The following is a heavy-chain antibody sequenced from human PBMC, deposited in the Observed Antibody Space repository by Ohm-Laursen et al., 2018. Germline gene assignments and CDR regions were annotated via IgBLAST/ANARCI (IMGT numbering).Heavy chain of an antibody. D-gene: IGHD3-16*01. CDR3: ARGGLYSYEAWFDY. CDR2: INSDGSST. CDR1: RFTFSRYW. J-gene: IGHJ4*02. V-gene: IGHV3-74*01. Sequence: GSLRLSCSASRFTFSRYWMHWVRHAPGKGLVRVSRINSDGSSTNYADSVKGRFTISRDNAKNTLFLQMNSLRAEDTAVYYCARGGLYSYEAWFDYWGQGTLVTVSS.